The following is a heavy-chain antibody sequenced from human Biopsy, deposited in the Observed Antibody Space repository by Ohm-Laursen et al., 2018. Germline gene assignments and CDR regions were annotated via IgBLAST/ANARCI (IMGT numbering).Heavy chain of an antibody. Sequence: SLRLSCAASGFRFDNTGMHWVRQGPGKGLEWVAGISWSSDSITYAKSVTGRFTISRDNGENSLYLQMSGLRPEDTALYYCTKNTQWEGSGYLDAFHIWGHGAMVTVSS. CDR2: ISWSSDSI. CDR3: TKNTQWEGSGYLDAFHI. V-gene: IGHV3-9*01. D-gene: IGHD3-22*01. CDR1: GFRFDNTG. J-gene: IGHJ3*02.